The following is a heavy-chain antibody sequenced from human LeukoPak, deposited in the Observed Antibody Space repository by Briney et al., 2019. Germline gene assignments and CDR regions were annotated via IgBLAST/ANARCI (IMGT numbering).Heavy chain of an antibody. CDR2: VNPNSGNT. J-gene: IGHJ6*02. D-gene: IGHD4-17*01. CDR3: DAVTTGSYYYYGMDV. CDR1: GYTYTSYQ. Sequence: ASVQVSCKASGYTYTSYQIHGVRQPTGKGLDWMGCVNPNSGNTGYAQKFQGRVTMTRNTSISTAYMDLSSLRSEDTAVYYCDAVTTGSYYYYGMDVWGQGTTVTVSS. V-gene: IGHV1-8*01.